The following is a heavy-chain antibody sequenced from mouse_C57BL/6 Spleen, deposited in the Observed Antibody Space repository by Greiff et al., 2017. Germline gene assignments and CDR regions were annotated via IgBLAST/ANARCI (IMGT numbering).Heavy chain of an antibody. D-gene: IGHD2-3*01. CDR3: ARERDGYYVRYFDV. CDR1: GYTFTSYW. Sequence: QVQLQQPGAELVKPGASVKMSCKASGYTFTSYWITWVKQRPGQGLEWIGDIYPGSGSTNYNEKFTSKATLTVYTSSSTAYMQLSSLTSEDSAVYYCARERDGYYVRYFDVWGTGTTVTVSS. J-gene: IGHJ1*03. V-gene: IGHV1-55*01. CDR2: IYPGSGST.